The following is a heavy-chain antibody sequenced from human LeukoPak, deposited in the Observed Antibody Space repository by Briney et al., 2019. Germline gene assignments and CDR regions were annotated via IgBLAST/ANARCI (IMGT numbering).Heavy chain of an antibody. CDR1: GFTFSSYG. Sequence: GGSLRLSCAASGFTFSSYGMNWVRQAPGKGLEWVSAISSSGRYMYYADSVKGRFTISRDNANNSLYLQMDSLRAEDTAVYYCAKDVRSDYFDYWGQGTLVTVSS. CDR2: ISSSGRYM. CDR3: AKDVRSDYFDY. V-gene: IGHV3-21*01. J-gene: IGHJ4*02.